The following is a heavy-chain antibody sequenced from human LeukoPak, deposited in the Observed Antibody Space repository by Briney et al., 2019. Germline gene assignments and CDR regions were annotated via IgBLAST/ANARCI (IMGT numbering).Heavy chain of an antibody. CDR1: GGSFSGYY. Sequence: SETLSLTCAVYGGSFSGYYWSWIRQPPGKGLEWIGEINHSGSTNYNPSLKGRVTISVDTSKNQFSLKLSSVTAADTAVYYCARLTTVGYYFDYWGQGTLVTVSS. CDR2: INHSGST. J-gene: IGHJ4*02. CDR3: ARLTTVGYYFDY. D-gene: IGHD4-23*01. V-gene: IGHV4-34*01.